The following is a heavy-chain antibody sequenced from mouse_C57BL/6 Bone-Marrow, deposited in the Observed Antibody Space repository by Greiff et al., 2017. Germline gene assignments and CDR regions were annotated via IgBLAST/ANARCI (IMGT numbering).Heavy chain of an antibody. V-gene: IGHV3-8*01. D-gene: IGHD2-3*01. CDR2: ISYSGST. CDR3: ARGGIYDGYWGYAMDY. CDR1: GYSITSDY. J-gene: IGHJ4*01. Sequence: EVMLVESGPGLAKPSQTLSLTCSVTGYSITSDYWNWIRKFPGNKLEYMGYISYSGSTYYNPSLKSRISITRDTSKNQYYLQLNSVTTEDTATYYCARGGIYDGYWGYAMDYWGQGTSVTVSS.